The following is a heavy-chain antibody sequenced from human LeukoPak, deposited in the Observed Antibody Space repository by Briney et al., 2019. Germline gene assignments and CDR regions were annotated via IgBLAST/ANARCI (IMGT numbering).Heavy chain of an antibody. D-gene: IGHD3-10*01. CDR3: ARDGDGNAFDI. J-gene: IGHJ3*02. Sequence: SETLSLTCAVYGGSSSAYWWSWIRQPPGKGLEWIGEINPSGTTNYNPSLKGRVTISVDKSKNQFSLKLSSVTAADTAVYYCARDGDGNAFDIWGQGTMVTVSS. CDR1: GGSSSAYW. CDR2: INPSGTT. V-gene: IGHV4-34*01.